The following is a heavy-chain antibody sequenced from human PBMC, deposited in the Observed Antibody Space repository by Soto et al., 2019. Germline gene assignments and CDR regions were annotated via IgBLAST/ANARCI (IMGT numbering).Heavy chain of an antibody. J-gene: IGHJ6*03. CDR1: GYTFTGYY. D-gene: IGHD4-4*01. CDR3: ARGVTRRYYYYYMDV. CDR2: INPNSGGT. V-gene: IGHV1-2*04. Sequence: ASVKVSCKASGYTFTGYYMHWVRQAPGQGLEWMGWINPNSGGTNYAQKFQGWVTMTRDTSISTAYMELSRLRSDDTAGYYCARGVTRRYYYYYMDVWGKGTTVTVSS.